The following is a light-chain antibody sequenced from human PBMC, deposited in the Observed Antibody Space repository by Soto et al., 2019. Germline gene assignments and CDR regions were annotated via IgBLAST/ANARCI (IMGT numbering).Light chain of an antibody. V-gene: IGKV3-11*01. Sequence: EIVLTQSPATLSLSPGERATLSCRASQSVSGYLAWYQQKPGQAPRLLMYDASNRATGIQARFSGSGSGTDFTLTISSLEPEDCAVYYCQQRSNWPSTFGGGTKVEIK. CDR3: QQRSNWPST. J-gene: IGKJ4*01. CDR2: DAS. CDR1: QSVSGY.